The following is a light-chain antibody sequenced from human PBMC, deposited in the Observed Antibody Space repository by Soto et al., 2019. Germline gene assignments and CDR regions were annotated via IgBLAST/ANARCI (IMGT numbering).Light chain of an antibody. CDR3: SSYSSSTVRYV. Sequence: QSALTQPASVSGSPGQSITMSCTGTSSDVGSYDFVSWYQQHPGKAPKLLIYEVSNRPSGVSACFSGSKSDNTASLTISGLQAADEADYFCSSYSSSTVRYVFGSGTKLTVL. CDR1: SSDVGSYDF. CDR2: EVS. V-gene: IGLV2-14*01. J-gene: IGLJ1*01.